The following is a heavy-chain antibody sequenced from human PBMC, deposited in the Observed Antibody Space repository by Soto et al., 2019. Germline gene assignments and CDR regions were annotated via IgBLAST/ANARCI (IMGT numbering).Heavy chain of an antibody. Sequence: TGGSLRLSCAASGFSFNDYWMHWVRQAPGQGLLWVSRIHMDGRTTTYADSVKGRFTISRDNANNMMYLQMNSLRVEDTAVYYCVRGGLSGGFSHYGSWGQGALVTVSS. CDR1: GFSFNDYW. D-gene: IGHD1-26*01. V-gene: IGHV3-74*01. J-gene: IGHJ5*02. CDR3: VRGGLSGGFSHYGS. CDR2: IHMDGRTT.